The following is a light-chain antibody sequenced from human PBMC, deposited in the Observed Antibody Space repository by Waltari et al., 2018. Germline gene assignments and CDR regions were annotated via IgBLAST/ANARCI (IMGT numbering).Light chain of an antibody. J-gene: IGLJ1*01. CDR3: GTWDTSLTAHV. CDR2: NTY. CDR1: SSNIGNEY. Sequence: QSVLTQPPSVSATPGQKVTISCPGSSSNIGNEYVFWYQQVPGTAPKLLIYNTYQRPPGIPDPCSGSKSGTSATLDITGLQTTDEAHYYCGTWDTSLTAHVFGTGTEVTVL. V-gene: IGLV1-51*01.